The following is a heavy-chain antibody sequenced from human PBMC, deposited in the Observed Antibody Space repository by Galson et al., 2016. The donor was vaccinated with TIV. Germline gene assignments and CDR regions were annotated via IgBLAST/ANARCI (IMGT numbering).Heavy chain of an antibody. Sequence: SLRLSCAASGFTFSSYGMHWVRQAPGKGLEWVSGISGSGGITYFADSVKGRFSISRDNSKDTRYLQMNSLRAEDTAVYYCAKRKNYGGDAFEDWGQGTMVTVSS. CDR1: GFTFSSYG. CDR3: AKRKNYGGDAFED. D-gene: IGHD4/OR15-4a*01. V-gene: IGHV3-23*01. CDR2: ISGSGGIT. J-gene: IGHJ3*01.